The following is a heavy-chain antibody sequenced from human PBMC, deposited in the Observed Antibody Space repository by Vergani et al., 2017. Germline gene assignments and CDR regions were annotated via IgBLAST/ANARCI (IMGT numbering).Heavy chain of an antibody. J-gene: IGHJ6*02. Sequence: EVQLVESGGGLVQPGGSLKLSCAASGFTFSGSAMHWVRQASGKGLEWVGRIRSKANSYATAYAASVKGRFTISRDDSKNTAYLQMNSLKTEDTAVYYCARDGTGARGLHAYYYYGMDVWGQGTTVTVSS. CDR3: ARDGTGARGLHAYYYYGMDV. CDR2: IRSKANSYAT. CDR1: GFTFSGSA. D-gene: IGHD4-17*01. V-gene: IGHV3-73*02.